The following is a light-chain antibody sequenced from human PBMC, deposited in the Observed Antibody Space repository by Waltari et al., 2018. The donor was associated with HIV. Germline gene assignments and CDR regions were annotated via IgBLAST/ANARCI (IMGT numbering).Light chain of an antibody. CDR2: DVD. V-gene: IGLV2-14*03. CDR1: DSDFGLYNF. Sequence: SAVTQPASASGLPGQSITISCTGGDSDFGLYNFVSWYQQHLGRVPRLILYDVDSRAPGISDRFSGSRSGPTASLNISRLRAEDEADYYCASFTGDDTLLFGGGTKVTVL. J-gene: IGLJ3*02. CDR3: ASFTGDDTLL.